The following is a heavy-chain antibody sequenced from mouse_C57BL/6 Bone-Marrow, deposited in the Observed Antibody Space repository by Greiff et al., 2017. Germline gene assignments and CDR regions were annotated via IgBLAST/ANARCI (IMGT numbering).Heavy chain of an antibody. Sequence: VKLAESGAELVKPGASVKLSCKASGYTFTEYTIHWVKQRSGQGLEWVGWFYPGSGSIKYNEKFKDKATLTADKSSSTVYMELSRLTSEDSAVYFCARHAYYGRYFNVWGAGTSVTVSS. CDR2: FYPGSGSI. CDR1: GYTFTEYT. J-gene: IGHJ1*01. CDR3: ARHAYYGRYFNV. V-gene: IGHV1-62-2*01. D-gene: IGHD1-2*01.